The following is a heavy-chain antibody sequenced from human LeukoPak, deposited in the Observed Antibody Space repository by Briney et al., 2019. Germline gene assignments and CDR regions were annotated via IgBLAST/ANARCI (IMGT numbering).Heavy chain of an antibody. D-gene: IGHD2-2*01. J-gene: IGHJ6*03. CDR3: ARVQRGKVVPAASYYYYMDV. V-gene: IGHV4-34*01. CDR2: INHSGST. CDR1: GGSFSGYY. Sequence: SETLSLTCAVYGGSFSGYYWSWIRHPPGKGLEWIGEINHSGSTNYNPSLKSRVTISVDTSKNQFSLKLSSVTAADTAVYYCARVQRGKVVPAASYYYYMDVWGKGTTVTVSS.